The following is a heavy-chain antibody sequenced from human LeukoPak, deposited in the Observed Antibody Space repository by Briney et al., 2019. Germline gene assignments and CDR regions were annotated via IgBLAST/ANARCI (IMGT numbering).Heavy chain of an antibody. J-gene: IGHJ4*02. CDR2: IYSSGNT. D-gene: IGHD2/OR15-2a*01. CDR1: GGSISSSGYY. Sequence: SETLSLTCTVSGGSISSSGYYWGWIRQPPGKGLDWIGSIYSSGNTYYSPSLKSRVTISLDTSKNQFSLRLSSVTAADTAVYYCARHNRGTYLDWGQGNLVTVSS. CDR3: ARHNRGTYLD. V-gene: IGHV4-39*01.